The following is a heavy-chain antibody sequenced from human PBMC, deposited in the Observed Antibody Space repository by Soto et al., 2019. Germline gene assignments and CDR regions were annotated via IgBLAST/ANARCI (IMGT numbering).Heavy chain of an antibody. CDR1: GYTFTTYD. CDR2: ISAYNGNT. CDR3: ARDLQSSSVYGVDV. V-gene: IGHV1-18*04. D-gene: IGHD2-2*01. Sequence: QVQLVQSGGEVKKPGASVKVSCKASGYTFTTYDITWVRQAPGQGLEWMGWISAYNGNTNYAQKLQGRVTLTADTSTSTAYMELRSLTSDDTAVYYCARDLQSSSVYGVDVCGEGTTVTVSS. J-gene: IGHJ6*04.